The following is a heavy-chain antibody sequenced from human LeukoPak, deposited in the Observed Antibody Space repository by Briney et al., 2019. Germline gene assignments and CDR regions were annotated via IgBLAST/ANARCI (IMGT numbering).Heavy chain of an antibody. CDR1: GYTFTGYY. Sequence: APVKVSCKASGYTFTGYYMHWVRQAPGQGLEWMGWINPNSGGTNYAQKFQGRVTMTRDTSISTAYMELSRLRSDDTAVYYCARAWGYYDSSGYYRPFDYWGQGTLVTVSS. CDR2: INPNSGGT. J-gene: IGHJ4*02. V-gene: IGHV1-2*02. CDR3: ARAWGYYDSSGYYRPFDY. D-gene: IGHD3-22*01.